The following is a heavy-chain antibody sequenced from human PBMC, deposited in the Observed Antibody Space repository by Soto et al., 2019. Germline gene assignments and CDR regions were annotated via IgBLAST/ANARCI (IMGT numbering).Heavy chain of an antibody. Sequence: HPGGSLRLSCAASGFTFSSYEMNWVRQAPGKGLEWVSYISSSGSTIYYADSVKGRFTISRDNAKNSLYLQMNSLRAEDTAVYYCASLSSGRYRAFDIWGQGTMVTVSS. V-gene: IGHV3-48*03. CDR3: ASLSSGRYRAFDI. J-gene: IGHJ3*02. CDR2: ISSSGSTI. D-gene: IGHD6-19*01. CDR1: GFTFSSYE.